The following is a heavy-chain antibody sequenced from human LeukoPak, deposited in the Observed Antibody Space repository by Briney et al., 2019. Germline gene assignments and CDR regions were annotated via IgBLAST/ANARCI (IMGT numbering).Heavy chain of an antibody. CDR1: GGSISSGGYY. J-gene: IGHJ5*02. CDR3: ARGSDPIVVGAVNWFDP. Sequence: SETLSLTCTVSGGSISSGGYYWSWIRQPPGKGLEWIGYIYHSGSTYYNPSLKSRVTISVDTSKNQFSLKLSSVTAADTAVYYCARGSDPIVVGAVNWFDPWGQGTLVTVSS. V-gene: IGHV4-30-2*01. CDR2: IYHSGST. D-gene: IGHD2-2*01.